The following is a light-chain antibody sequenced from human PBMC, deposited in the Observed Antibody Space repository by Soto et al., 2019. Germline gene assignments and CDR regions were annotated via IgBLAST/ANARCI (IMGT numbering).Light chain of an antibody. CDR3: QQYGSSPRFT. V-gene: IGKV3-20*01. CDR2: GAS. CDR1: QSVSSSY. Sequence: DILLTQSPGTLSLSPGERATLSCRASQSVSSSYLAWYQQKPGQAPRLLIYGASSRATGIPDRFSGSGSGTDFTLTISRLEPEDFAVYYCQQYGSSPRFTFGPGTKVDIK. J-gene: IGKJ3*01.